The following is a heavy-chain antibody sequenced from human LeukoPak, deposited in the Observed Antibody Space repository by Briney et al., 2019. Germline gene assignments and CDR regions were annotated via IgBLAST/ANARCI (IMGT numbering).Heavy chain of an antibody. D-gene: IGHD5-18*01. J-gene: IGHJ4*02. Sequence: PGRSLRLSCAASGFTFSSYAMHWVRQAPGKGLEWVAVISYDGSNKYYADSVKGRFTISRDNSKNTLYLQMNSLRAEDTAVYYCAKKIGYSYGRWGQGTLVTVSS. CDR3: AKKIGYSYGR. V-gene: IGHV3-30-3*02. CDR2: ISYDGSNK. CDR1: GFTFSSYA.